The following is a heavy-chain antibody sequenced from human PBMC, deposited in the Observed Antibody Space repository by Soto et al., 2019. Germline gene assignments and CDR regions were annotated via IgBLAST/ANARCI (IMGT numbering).Heavy chain of an antibody. V-gene: IGHV1-58*02. CDR2: IVVGSGNT. Sequence: SVKVXCKASGFTXTSSAMQWVRQARGQRLEWIGWIVVGSGNTNYAQKFQERVTITRDMSTSTAYMELSSLRSEDTAVYYCAAEPIVATIRGFDIWGQGTMVTLSS. CDR3: AAEPIVATIRGFDI. CDR1: GFTXTSSA. J-gene: IGHJ3*02. D-gene: IGHD5-12*01.